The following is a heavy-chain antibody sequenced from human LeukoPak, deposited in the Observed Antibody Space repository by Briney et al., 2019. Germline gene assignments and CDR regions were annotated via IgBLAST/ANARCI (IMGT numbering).Heavy chain of an antibody. CDR1: GFTFNTYW. D-gene: IGHD3-22*01. CDR3: ARADHVTIIGEDY. J-gene: IGHJ4*02. V-gene: IGHV3-7*01. Sequence: GGSLRLSCAASGFTFNTYWMDWVRQAPGKGLEWVANINEDGSSQYYVDPVRGRFTISRDNAKNSVFLQTNSLRVEDTAVYFCARADHVTIIGEDYWGQGTLVTVSS. CDR2: INEDGSSQ.